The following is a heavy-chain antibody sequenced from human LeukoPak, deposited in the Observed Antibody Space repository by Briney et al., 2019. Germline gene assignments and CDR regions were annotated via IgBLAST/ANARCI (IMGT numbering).Heavy chain of an antibody. CDR3: AQDGYCSDAHCYTGAIEM. Sequence: GGSLRLSCTVSGFTFSTYAMSWVRQAPGKGLEWVSAISSSGSATHFADSVKGRFIISRDNSKNTLYLEMKSLRAEDTALYFCAQDGYCSDAHCYTGAIEMWGQGTMVTVSS. J-gene: IGHJ3*02. CDR1: GFTFSTYA. D-gene: IGHD2-15*01. V-gene: IGHV3-23*01. CDR2: ISSSGSAT.